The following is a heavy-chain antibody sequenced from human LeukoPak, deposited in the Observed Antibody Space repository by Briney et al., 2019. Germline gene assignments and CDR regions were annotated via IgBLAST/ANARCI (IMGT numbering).Heavy chain of an antibody. V-gene: IGHV3-74*01. CDR1: GFTFSNYW. J-gene: IGHJ6*02. CDR2: INSDGSST. CDR3: ARETRYYGMDV. Sequence: GGSLRLSCAASGFTFSNYWMHWVRQAPGKGLVWVSRINSDGSSTSYADSVKGRFTISRDNAKNTLYLQMNSLRAEDTAVYYCARETRYYGMDVCGQGTTVTVSS.